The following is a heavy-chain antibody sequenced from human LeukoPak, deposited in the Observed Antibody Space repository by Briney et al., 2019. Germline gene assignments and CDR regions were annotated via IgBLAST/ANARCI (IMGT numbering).Heavy chain of an antibody. CDR1: GGSISSGGYY. CDR3: ARDGEAGTFDY. CDR2: IYYSGST. V-gene: IGHV4-31*03. D-gene: IGHD6-19*01. Sequence: PSETLSLTCTVSGGSISSGGYYWSWIRQHPGKGLEWIGYIYYSGSTYYNPSLKSRVTISVDTSKNQFSLKLSSVTAADTAVYYCARDGEAGTFDYWGQGTLVTVSS. J-gene: IGHJ4*02.